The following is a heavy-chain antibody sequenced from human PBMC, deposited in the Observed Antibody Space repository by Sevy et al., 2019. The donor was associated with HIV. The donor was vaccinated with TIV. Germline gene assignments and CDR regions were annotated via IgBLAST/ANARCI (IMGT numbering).Heavy chain of an antibody. CDR3: ARAQQYYYDSSGYYYPYYFDY. CDR1: GFTFSSYE. D-gene: IGHD3-22*01. CDR2: ISSSGSTI. Sequence: GGSLRLSCAASGFTFSSYEMNWVRQAPGKGLEWVSYISSSGSTIYYADSVKGRFTISRDNAKNSLYLQMNSLRAKDTAVYYCARAQQYYYDSSGYYYPYYFDYWGQGTLVTVSS. J-gene: IGHJ4*02. V-gene: IGHV3-48*03.